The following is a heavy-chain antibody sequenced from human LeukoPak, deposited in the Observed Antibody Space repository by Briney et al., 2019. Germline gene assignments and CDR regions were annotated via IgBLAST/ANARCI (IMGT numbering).Heavy chain of an antibody. Sequence: SETLSLTCSVSGGSISSSSYYWGWIRQPPGKGLEWIGSINYNGSTYYNPSLKSRVTISVDTSKNQFSLKLSSVTAADTAVYYCVRGRYSSGWFKDKNWFDPWGQGIPVTVSS. V-gene: IGHV4-39*07. CDR2: INYNGST. D-gene: IGHD6-19*01. J-gene: IGHJ5*02. CDR1: GGSISSSSYY. CDR3: VRGRYSSGWFKDKNWFDP.